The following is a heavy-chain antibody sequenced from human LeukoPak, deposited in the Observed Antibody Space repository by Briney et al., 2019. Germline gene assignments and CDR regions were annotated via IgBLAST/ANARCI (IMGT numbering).Heavy chain of an antibody. D-gene: IGHD7-27*01. CDR2: ISGSGGST. V-gene: IGHV3-23*01. Sequence: PGGSLRLSCAASGFTFSSYPMSWVRQAPGKGLESVSVISGSGGSTYYADSVKGRFTISRDNSKNTLYLQMNSLRAEDTAVYYCAKDRGNWGSFDYWGQGTLVTVSS. CDR3: AKDRGNWGSFDY. CDR1: GFTFSSYP. J-gene: IGHJ4*02.